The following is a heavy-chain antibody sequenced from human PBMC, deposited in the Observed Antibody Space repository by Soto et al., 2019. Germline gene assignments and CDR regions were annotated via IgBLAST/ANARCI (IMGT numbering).Heavy chain of an antibody. CDR1: GGSISSSNYY. V-gene: IGHV4-39*02. D-gene: IGHD5-12*01. J-gene: IGHJ6*02. Sequence: SETLSLTCTVSGGSISSSNYYWGWIRQPPGKGLEWIGSIYYSGSTYYNPSLKSRVTISVDTSKNHFSLKLSSVTAADTAVYYCARTGSGYDAAYYYYGMDVWGQGTTVTVSS. CDR2: IYYSGST. CDR3: ARTGSGYDAAYYYYGMDV.